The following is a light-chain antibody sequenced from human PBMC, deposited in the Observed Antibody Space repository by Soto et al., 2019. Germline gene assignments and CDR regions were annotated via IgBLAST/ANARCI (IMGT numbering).Light chain of an antibody. CDR3: QQYGSSLMYP. CDR2: DAS. CDR1: QSVSSSY. V-gene: IGKV3-20*01. J-gene: IGKJ2*01. Sequence: EIVLTQSPGTLSLSPGERATLSCRASQSVSSSYLAWYQQKPGQAPRLLIYDASSRATGIPDRFSGSGSGTDFTLTISRLEPEDFAVYYCQQYGSSLMYPFGQGTKLEIK.